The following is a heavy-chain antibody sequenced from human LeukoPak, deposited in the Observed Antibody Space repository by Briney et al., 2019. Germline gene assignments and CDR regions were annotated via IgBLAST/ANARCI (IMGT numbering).Heavy chain of an antibody. Sequence: SETLSLTCAVYGVSFSGYYWSWIRQPPGKGLEWIGEINHSGSTNYNPSLKSRVTISVDTSKNQFSLKLSSVTAADTAVYYCARGRRDWGQGTLVTVSS. J-gene: IGHJ4*02. CDR3: ARGRRD. CDR1: GVSFSGYY. V-gene: IGHV4-34*01. D-gene: IGHD6-6*01. CDR2: INHSGST.